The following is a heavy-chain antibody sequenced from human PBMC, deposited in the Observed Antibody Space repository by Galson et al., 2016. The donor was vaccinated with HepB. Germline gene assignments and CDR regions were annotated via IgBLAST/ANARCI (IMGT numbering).Heavy chain of an antibody. CDR2: IDSSGRPL. J-gene: IGHJ5*02. D-gene: IGHD1-14*01. CDR1: GFTFSAHY. V-gene: IGHV3-11*01. Sequence: SLRLSCAASGFTFSAHYMSWIRQAPGKGLEWISYIDSSGRPLYYADSVKGRFTISRDNVRNTLYLGMNGLRDEDTAVFYCAKNPGNGWFDPWGQGTLVTVSS. CDR3: AKNPGNGWFDP.